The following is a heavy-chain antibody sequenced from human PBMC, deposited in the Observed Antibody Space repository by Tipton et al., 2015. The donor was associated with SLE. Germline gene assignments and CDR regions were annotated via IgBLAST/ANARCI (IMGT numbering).Heavy chain of an antibody. V-gene: IGHV3-48*03. CDR1: GFTFSSYE. Sequence: SLRLSCAASGFTFSSYEMNWVRQAPGKGLEWVSYISSSGSTIYYADAVKGRCTISRDNAKNSLYLQMNSLRAEDTAVYYCARVLLGMDVWGQGTTVTVSS. CDR3: ARVLLGMDV. CDR2: ISSSGSTI. J-gene: IGHJ6*02.